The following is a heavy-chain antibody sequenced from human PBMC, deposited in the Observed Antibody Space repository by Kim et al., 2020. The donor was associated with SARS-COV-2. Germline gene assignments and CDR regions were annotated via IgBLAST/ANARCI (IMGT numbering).Heavy chain of an antibody. V-gene: IGHV3-11*01. D-gene: IGHD3-10*01. CDR1: GFTFSDYY. CDR2: ISSSGSTI. CDR3: ARDRRGGWFGELLDDYYYYGMDV. Sequence: GGSLRLSCAASGFTFSDYYMSWIRQAPGKGLEWVSYISSSGSTIYYADSVKGRFTISRDNAKNSLYLQMNSLRAEDTAVYYCARDRRGGWFGELLDDYYYYGMDVWGQGTTVTVSS. J-gene: IGHJ6*02.